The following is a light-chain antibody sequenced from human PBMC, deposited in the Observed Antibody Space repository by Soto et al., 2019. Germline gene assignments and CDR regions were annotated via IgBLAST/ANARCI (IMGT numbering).Light chain of an antibody. CDR2: DVS. V-gene: IGLV2-14*01. CDR3: SSYTSSSTLNV. Sequence: QSALTQPASVSGSPGQSITISCTGTSSDVGGYNYVSWYQQHPGKAPKLMIYDVSNRPSGVSNRFSGSKSGNTASLTISGLQAEDEAYYYCSSYTSSSTLNVFGTGTKVTVL. J-gene: IGLJ1*01. CDR1: SSDVGGYNY.